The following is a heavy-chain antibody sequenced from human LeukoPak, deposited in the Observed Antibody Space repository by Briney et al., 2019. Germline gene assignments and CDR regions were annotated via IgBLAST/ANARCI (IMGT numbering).Heavy chain of an antibody. D-gene: IGHD3-3*01. CDR3: QSRYLEWLLDY. CDR1: GGSISSSSYY. Sequence: SETLSLTCTVSGGSISSSSYYWGWICQPPGKGLEWIGSIYYSGNIYYNPSLKSRVTIFVDTSKNQFSLKLSSVTAADTAVYYCQSRYLEWLLDYWGQGTLVTVSS. J-gene: IGHJ4*02. V-gene: IGHV4-39*01. CDR2: IYYSGNI.